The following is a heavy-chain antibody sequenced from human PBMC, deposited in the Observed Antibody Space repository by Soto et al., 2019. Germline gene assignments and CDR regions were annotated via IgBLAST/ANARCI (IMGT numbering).Heavy chain of an antibody. J-gene: IGHJ6*03. CDR2: MNPNSGNT. D-gene: IGHD2-2*01. V-gene: IGHV1-8*01. CDR3: ARGPYIVVVPAAIGSDYYYYMDV. CDR1: GYTFTSYD. Sequence: ASVKVSCKASGYTFTSYDINWVRQATGQGLEWMGWMNPNSGNTGYAQKFQGRVTMTRNTSISTAYMELSSLRSEDTAVYYCARGPYIVVVPAAIGSDYYYYMDVSGKGTTVTVSS.